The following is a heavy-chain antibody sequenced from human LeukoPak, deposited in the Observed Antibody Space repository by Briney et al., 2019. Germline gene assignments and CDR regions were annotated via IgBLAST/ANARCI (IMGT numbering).Heavy chain of an antibody. CDR3: AKDGYGSGSYSGDSDY. CDR1: GFIFSPYA. J-gene: IGHJ4*02. V-gene: IGHV3-64*04. Sequence: GSLRLSCSASGFIFSPYAMHWVRQAPGKGLEYVSSISSEGKTTYYADSVKGRFTISRDNSKNTLYLQMNSLRVEDTAVYYCAKDGYGSGSYSGDSDYWGQGTLVTVSS. CDR2: ISSEGKTT. D-gene: IGHD3-10*01.